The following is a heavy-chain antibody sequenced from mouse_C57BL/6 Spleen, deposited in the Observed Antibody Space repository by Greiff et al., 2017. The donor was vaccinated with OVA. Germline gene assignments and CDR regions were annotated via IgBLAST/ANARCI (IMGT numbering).Heavy chain of an antibody. V-gene: IGHV5-9-1*02. CDR1: GFTFSSYA. CDR3: TRVLITTGAMDY. CDR2: ISSGGDYI. Sequence: EVQLVESGAGLVKPGGSLKLSCAASGFTFSSYAMSWVRQTPEKRLEWVAYISSGGDYIYYADTVKGRFTISRDNARNTLYLQMSSLKSEDTAMYYCTRVLITTGAMDYWGQGTSVTVSS. J-gene: IGHJ4*01. D-gene: IGHD1-1*01.